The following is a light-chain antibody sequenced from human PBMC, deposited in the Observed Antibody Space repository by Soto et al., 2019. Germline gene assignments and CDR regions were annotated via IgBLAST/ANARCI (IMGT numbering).Light chain of an antibody. Sequence: EIVLTQSPATLSLSPGERATLSCRASQSVSSYLAWYQQKPGQAPRLLIYDASNRATGVPARFSGSGSGTDFTLTISSLEPEDFAVDYCQQRSNWPAYTFGQGTKGEIE. J-gene: IGKJ2*01. CDR2: DAS. V-gene: IGKV3-11*01. CDR1: QSVSSY. CDR3: QQRSNWPAYT.